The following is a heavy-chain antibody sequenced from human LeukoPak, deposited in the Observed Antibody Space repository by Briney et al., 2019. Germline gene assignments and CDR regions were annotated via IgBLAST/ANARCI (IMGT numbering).Heavy chain of an antibody. CDR2: ISSGSTI. J-gene: IGHJ4*02. D-gene: IGHD6-6*01. CDR1: GFTFSDYY. Sequence: GGSLRLSCAASGFTFSDYYMSWIRQAPGKGLEWVSYISSGSTIYYADSVKGRFTISRDNAKNSLYLQMNSLRAEDTAVYYCARWATSFDLWGQGTLVTVSS. V-gene: IGHV3-11*04. CDR3: ARWATSFDL.